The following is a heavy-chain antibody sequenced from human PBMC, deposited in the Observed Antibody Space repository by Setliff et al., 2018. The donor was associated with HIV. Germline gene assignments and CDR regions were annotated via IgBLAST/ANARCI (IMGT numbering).Heavy chain of an antibody. CDR1: GFTFSVHS. CDR3: TKGVQRLRPYYFDS. J-gene: IGHJ4*02. Sequence: PGGSLRLSCAGSGFTFSVHSMIWVRQAPGKGLEWLSYVLTTGDLIYYADSVMGRFSISRDNSRNTLYLQMNSLRVEDTAIYYCTKGVQRLRPYYFDSWGQGTLVTVSS. CDR2: VLTTGDLI. D-gene: IGHD4-17*01. V-gene: IGHV3-48*01.